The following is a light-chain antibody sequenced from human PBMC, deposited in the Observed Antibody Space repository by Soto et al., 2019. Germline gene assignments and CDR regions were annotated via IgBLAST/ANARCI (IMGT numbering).Light chain of an antibody. CDR3: QSDDRSLSGYV. CDR2: GNS. Sequence: QSVLTQPPSVSGAPGQRVTISCTGSSSNIGAGYDVHWYQQLPGTAPKLLIYGNSNRPSGVPDRFSGSKSGTSASLAITGLQAEYEADYSCQSDDRSLSGYVFGTGTKLTVL. J-gene: IGLJ1*01. CDR1: SSNIGAGYD. V-gene: IGLV1-40*01.